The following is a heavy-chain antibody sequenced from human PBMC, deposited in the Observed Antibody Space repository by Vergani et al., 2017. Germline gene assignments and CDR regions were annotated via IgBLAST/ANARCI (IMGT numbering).Heavy chain of an antibody. Sequence: QVQLAQSGAEVKKPGSSVKVSCKASGGTFSSYAISWVRQAPGQGREWMGGITPIFGTANYAQKFQGRVTITAYESTSTAYMELSSLRSEDTAVYYCARDRAIVVVPAAINAFDIWGQGTMVTVSS. V-gene: IGHV1-69*01. CDR2: ITPIFGTA. D-gene: IGHD2-2*01. J-gene: IGHJ3*02. CDR3: ARDRAIVVVPAAINAFDI. CDR1: GGTFSSYA.